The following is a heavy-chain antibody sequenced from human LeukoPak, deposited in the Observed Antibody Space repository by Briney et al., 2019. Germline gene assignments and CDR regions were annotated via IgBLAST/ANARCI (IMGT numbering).Heavy chain of an antibody. CDR2: ISWNSGSI. D-gene: IGHD6-19*01. V-gene: IGHV3-9*01. Sequence: PGGSLRLSCAASGFTFDDYAMHWVRQAPGKGLEWVSGISWNSGSIGYADSVKGRFTISRDNAKNSLYLQMNSLRAEDTAVYYCARDPSSGWYGDWFDPWGQGTLVTVSS. CDR1: GFTFDDYA. CDR3: ARDPSSGWYGDWFDP. J-gene: IGHJ5*02.